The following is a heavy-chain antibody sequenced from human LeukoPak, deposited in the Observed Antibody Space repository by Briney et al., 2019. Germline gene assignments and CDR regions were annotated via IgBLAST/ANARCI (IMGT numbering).Heavy chain of an antibody. Sequence: SVKVSCKASGGTFSSYAISWVRQAPGQGLEWMGGIIPIFGTANYAQKFQGRVTITANESTSTAYMELSSLRSEDTAVYYCASLVAVVSGWYYFDYWGQGTLVTVSS. CDR1: GGTFSSYA. CDR3: ASLVAVVSGWYYFDY. J-gene: IGHJ4*02. V-gene: IGHV1-69*13. CDR2: IIPIFGTA. D-gene: IGHD6-19*01.